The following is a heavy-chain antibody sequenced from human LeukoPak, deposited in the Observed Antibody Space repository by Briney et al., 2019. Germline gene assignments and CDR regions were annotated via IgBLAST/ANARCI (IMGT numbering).Heavy chain of an antibody. D-gene: IGHD3-22*01. CDR3: LWDDKALLDY. V-gene: IGHV3-15*01. CDR2: IKSIASGGTT. Sequence: GGSLRLSCAASGFTFSPAWMSWVRQAPGKGLEWVGRIKSIASGGTTDYAAPVKGRFTISRDDSKDTVYLQMNSLNTDDTAVYYCLWDDKALLDYWGQGTLVTVSS. J-gene: IGHJ4*02. CDR1: GFTFSPAW.